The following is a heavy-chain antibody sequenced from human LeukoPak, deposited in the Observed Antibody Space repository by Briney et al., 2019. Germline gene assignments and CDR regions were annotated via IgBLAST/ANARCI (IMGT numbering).Heavy chain of an antibody. CDR2: ISFHGSNK. V-gene: IGHV3-30*18. D-gene: IGHD6-19*01. J-gene: IGHJ4*02. Sequence: GGSLRLSCAASGFTFSSYAMHWVRQAPGKGLEWVAVISFHGSNKYYADSVKGRFTISRDNSRNTLYLQMNSLRPEDTAVYYCAKMGSGWHFDYWGQGTLVTVSS. CDR3: AKMGSGWHFDY. CDR1: GFTFSSYA.